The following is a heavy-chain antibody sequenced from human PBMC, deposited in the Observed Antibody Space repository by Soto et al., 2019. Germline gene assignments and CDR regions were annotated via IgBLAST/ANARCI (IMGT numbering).Heavy chain of an antibody. V-gene: IGHV3-23*01. D-gene: IGHD5-18*01. Sequence: EVQLLESGGGLVQPGGSLRLSCAASGFTFSSYAMSWVRQAPGKGLEWVSAISGSGGSTYYADSVKGRFTISRDNSKNTLYLQMNSLRAEDTAVYYCAKDWSTTLYVDTAMVGWGQGTLVTISS. CDR1: GFTFSSYA. J-gene: IGHJ4*02. CDR3: AKDWSTTLYVDTAMVG. CDR2: ISGSGGST.